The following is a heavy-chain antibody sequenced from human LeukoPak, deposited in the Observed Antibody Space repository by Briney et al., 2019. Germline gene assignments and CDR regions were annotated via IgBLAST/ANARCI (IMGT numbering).Heavy chain of an antibody. CDR2: IKQEGSEK. CDR3: ARAVVGATTGDY. V-gene: IGHV3-7*01. J-gene: IGHJ4*02. CDR1: GFTFSSYW. D-gene: IGHD1-26*01. Sequence: GGSLRLSCAASGFTFSSYWMSWVRQAPGKGLEWVANIKQEGSEKYYVDFVKGRFTISRDNAKNSLYLQMNSLRAEDTAVYYCARAVVGATTGDYWGQGTLVTVSS.